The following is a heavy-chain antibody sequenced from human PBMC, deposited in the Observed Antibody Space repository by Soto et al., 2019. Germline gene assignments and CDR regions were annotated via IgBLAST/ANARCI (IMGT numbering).Heavy chain of an antibody. Sequence: GGSLRLSCAASGFTFSDYYMSWIRQAPGKGLEWVSYISSSGSTIYYADSVKGRFTISRDNAKNSLYLQMNSLRAEDTAVYYCARTVNMIQDFWETPTNNWFDPWGQGTLVTVSS. CDR2: ISSSGSTI. J-gene: IGHJ5*02. CDR1: GFTFSDYY. CDR3: ARTVNMIQDFWETPTNNWFDP. D-gene: IGHD3-3*01. V-gene: IGHV3-11*01.